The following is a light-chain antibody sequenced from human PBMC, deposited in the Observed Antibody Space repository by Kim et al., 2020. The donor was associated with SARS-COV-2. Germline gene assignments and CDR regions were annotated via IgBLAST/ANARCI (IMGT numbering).Light chain of an antibody. CDR3: SSYTSSSTYV. Sequence: GQSITISFPGTSSDVGGYNYVSWYQQHPGKAPKLMIYDVSKRPSGVSNRFSGSNSGNTASLTISGLQADDEADYYCSSYTSSSTYVFGTGTKVTVL. V-gene: IGLV2-14*04. J-gene: IGLJ1*01. CDR2: DVS. CDR1: SSDVGGYNY.